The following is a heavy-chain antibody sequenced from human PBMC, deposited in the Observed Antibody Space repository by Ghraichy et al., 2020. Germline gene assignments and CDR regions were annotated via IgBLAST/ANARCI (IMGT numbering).Heavy chain of an antibody. D-gene: IGHD2-21*02. CDR2: INEHGTTI. V-gene: IGHV3-74*03. J-gene: IGHJ4*02. CDR1: GFTFSSYW. Sequence: GALRLSCAASGFTFSSYWMHWVRQVPGKGLVWVSRINEHGTTITYADSVKGRFTISRDNAKSTLYLQMNNLRAEDTAMYYCARVSVGTENVVFDYWGQGTLVTVSS. CDR3: ARVSVGTENVVFDY.